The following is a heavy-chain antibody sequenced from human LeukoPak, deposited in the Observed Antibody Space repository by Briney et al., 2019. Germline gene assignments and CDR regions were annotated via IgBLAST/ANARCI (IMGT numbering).Heavy chain of an antibody. D-gene: IGHD3-10*01. CDR1: GGSFSGYY. CDR2: INHSGST. Sequence: SETLSLTCAVYGGSFSGYYWSWIRQPPGKGLEWIGEINHSGSTNCNPSLKSRVTISVDTSKNQFSLKLSSVTAADTAVYYCARSYGSGSYYNENWFDPWGQGTLVTVSS. CDR3: ARSYGSGSYYNENWFDP. V-gene: IGHV4-34*01. J-gene: IGHJ5*02.